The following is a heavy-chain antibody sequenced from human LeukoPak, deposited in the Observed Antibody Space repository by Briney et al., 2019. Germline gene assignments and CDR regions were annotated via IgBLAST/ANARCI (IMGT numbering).Heavy chain of an antibody. Sequence: GGSLRLSCVASGFTFSSYSMNWVRQAPGKGLEWVGRIKSKTDGGTTDYAAPVKGRFTISRDDPKNTLYLQMNSLKTEDTAVYYCTTDGDIVVVPAAMGVPGWFDPWGQGTLVTVSS. D-gene: IGHD2-2*01. J-gene: IGHJ5*02. CDR1: GFTFSSYS. V-gene: IGHV3-15*01. CDR3: TTDGDIVVVPAAMGVPGWFDP. CDR2: IKSKTDGGTT.